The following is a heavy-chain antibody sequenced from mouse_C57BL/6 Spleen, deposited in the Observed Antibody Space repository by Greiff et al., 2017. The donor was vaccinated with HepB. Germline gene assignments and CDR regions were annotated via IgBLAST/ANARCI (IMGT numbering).Heavy chain of an antibody. CDR1: GFTFSSYA. D-gene: IGHD1-2*01. CDR3: SREGLLRPMDY. Sequence: EVMLVESGGGLVKPGGSLKLSCAASGFTFSSYAMSWVRQTPEKRLEWVATISDGGSYTYYPDNVKGRFTISRDNAKNHLYLQMSHLKSEDTAMYYCSREGLLRPMDYWGQGTSVTVSS. CDR2: ISDGGSYT. J-gene: IGHJ4*01. V-gene: IGHV5-4*01.